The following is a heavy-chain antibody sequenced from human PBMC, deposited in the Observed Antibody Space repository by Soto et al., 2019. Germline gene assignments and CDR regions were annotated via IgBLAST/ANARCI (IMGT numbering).Heavy chain of an antibody. J-gene: IGHJ5*02. CDR1: GFTFSSYS. D-gene: IGHD6-6*01. Sequence: GSLRLSCAASGFTFSSYSMNWVRQAPGKGLEWVSSISSSSSYIYYADSVKGRFTISRDNAKNSLYLQMNSLRAEDTAVYYCARDHLEYSSSSHWFDPWGQGTLVTVSS. CDR2: ISSSSSYI. V-gene: IGHV3-21*01. CDR3: ARDHLEYSSSSHWFDP.